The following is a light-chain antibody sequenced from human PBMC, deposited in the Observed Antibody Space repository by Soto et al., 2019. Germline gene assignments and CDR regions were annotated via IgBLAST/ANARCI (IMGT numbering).Light chain of an antibody. CDR2: DVS. V-gene: IGLV2-14*01. CDR3: SSYTSSRSRV. Sequence: QYALTQPASVSGSPGQSITISCTGTSNDVGGYNYVSWYQQHPGKAPKLMIYDVSNRPSGVSNRFSGSKSGNTASLTISGLQAEDEGDYYCSSYTSSRSRVFGGGTKLTVL. J-gene: IGLJ2*01. CDR1: SNDVGGYNY.